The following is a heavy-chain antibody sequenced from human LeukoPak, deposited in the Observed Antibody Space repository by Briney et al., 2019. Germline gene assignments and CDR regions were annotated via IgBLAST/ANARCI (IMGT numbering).Heavy chain of an antibody. CDR2: IKEDGSEK. Sequence: QPGGSLRLSCAASGFTFSSYWMTWVRQAPGKGLEWVANIKEDGSEKYYVDSVKGRFSISRDNAKNSLYLQMNSLRAEDTAVYYCARDRGLWDFGKGWFDPWGQGTLVTVSS. D-gene: IGHD3-10*01. CDR3: ARDRGLWDFGKGWFDP. V-gene: IGHV3-7*01. CDR1: GFTFSSYW. J-gene: IGHJ5*02.